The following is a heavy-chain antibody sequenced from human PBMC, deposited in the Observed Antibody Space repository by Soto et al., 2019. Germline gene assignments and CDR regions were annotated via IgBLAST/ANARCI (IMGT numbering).Heavy chain of an antibody. CDR2: ISPYNGNT. D-gene: IGHD2-2*01. V-gene: IGHV1-18*01. Sequence: QVQLVQSGAEVKKPGASVKVSCKASGYTFTSYGISWVRQAPGQGLEWMGWISPYNGNTKYAQKLQGRVTMTTDTSTRTAYMELRSLRSDETAVYYCARSGDIVVVAAASDGLEVWGQGTTVTVSS. CDR1: GYTFTSYG. J-gene: IGHJ6*02. CDR3: ARSGDIVVVAAASDGLEV.